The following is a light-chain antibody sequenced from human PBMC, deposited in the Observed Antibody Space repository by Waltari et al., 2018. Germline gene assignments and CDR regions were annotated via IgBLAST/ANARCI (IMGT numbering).Light chain of an antibody. CDR3: QQYNNWRT. J-gene: IGKJ2*01. CDR2: GAS. CDR1: QSIARN. V-gene: IGKV3-15*01. Sequence: EVLMTQSPPPLSVSPGERAPLSSRASQSIARNLAWYQQTPGQAPRLLIYGASTRATDVPDRFSGSGSGTEFTLTISSLQSEDFAVYYCQQYNNWRTFGQGTKLEIK.